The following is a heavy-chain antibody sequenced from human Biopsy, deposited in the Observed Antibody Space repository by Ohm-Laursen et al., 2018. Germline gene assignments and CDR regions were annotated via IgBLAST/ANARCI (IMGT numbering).Heavy chain of an antibody. CDR3: ARAPYVSGSFGWFDP. CDR2: ISSGGYR. Sequence: QTLSLTCAVSGASIISGGHFWNWIRQHPEKGLEWIGYISSGGYRKYTPSLQSLITISMDTSRNQFSLRLNSVTSADTAVYYCARAPYVSGSFGWFDPWGQGIVVTVSS. D-gene: IGHD3-10*01. J-gene: IGHJ5*02. CDR1: GASIISGGHF. V-gene: IGHV4-31*01.